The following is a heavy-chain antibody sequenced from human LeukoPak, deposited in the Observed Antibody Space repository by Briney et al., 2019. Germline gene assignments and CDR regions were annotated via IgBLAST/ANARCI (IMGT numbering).Heavy chain of an antibody. CDR2: IYYSGST. Sequence: KTSETLSLTCTVSGGSISSGGYYWSWIRQHPGKGLEWIGYIYYSGSTYYNPSLKSRVTISVDTSKNQFSLKLSSVTAADTAVYYCARNHYGSGSPLDYWGQGTLVTVSS. V-gene: IGHV4-31*03. CDR1: GGSISSGGYY. CDR3: ARNHYGSGSPLDY. J-gene: IGHJ4*02. D-gene: IGHD3-10*01.